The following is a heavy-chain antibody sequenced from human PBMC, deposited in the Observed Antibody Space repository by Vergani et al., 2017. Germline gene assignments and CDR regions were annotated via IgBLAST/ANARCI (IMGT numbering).Heavy chain of an antibody. J-gene: IGHJ3*01. CDR2: VSTGTKSQ. Sequence: QLVESGGGWVQPGGSLRLSCVVSGFDFSSYIMNWVRQAPGKGLEWVSFVSTGTKSQSYAESVKGRFTISRDSAKNSLYLQMDSLRAEDTAVYYCAREYSSTSGRAFDFWGQGTAVTVSS. D-gene: IGHD2-2*01. V-gene: IGHV3-48*01. CDR3: AREYSSTSGRAFDF. CDR1: GFDFSSYI.